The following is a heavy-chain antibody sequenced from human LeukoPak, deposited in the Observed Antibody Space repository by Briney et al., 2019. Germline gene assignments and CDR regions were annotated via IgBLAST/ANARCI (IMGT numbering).Heavy chain of an antibody. CDR2: MCGTAGCT. CDR1: GFTFYMYA. V-gene: IGHV3-23*01. J-gene: IGHJ5*01. CDR3: AKDRPNFHENSGHYYRRDGDS. D-gene: IGHD3-22*01. Sequence: DPGGSLTLSCQASGFTFYMYAMSWVRQVPGKGLEWVASMCGTAGCTFYPDSVKGRFTIPRDNSKNVLYLRMNSLTAEDTAIYYCAKDRPNFHENSGHYYRRDGDSWGQGTLVTVSS.